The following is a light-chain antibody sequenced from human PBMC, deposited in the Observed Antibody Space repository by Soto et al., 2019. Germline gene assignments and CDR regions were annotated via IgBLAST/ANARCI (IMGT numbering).Light chain of an antibody. CDR3: QHYAGGSRIT. CDR2: GAS. V-gene: IGKV3-20*01. J-gene: IGKJ5*01. Sequence: IVMPQSTCTLSLSPGERAALSCSASQSVSSRLAWYQQKPGQAPRLLISGASSRATGIPDRFSGSGFGTDFTLTISRLEPEDFALYYCQHYAGGSRITFGQGTRLEIK. CDR1: QSVSSR.